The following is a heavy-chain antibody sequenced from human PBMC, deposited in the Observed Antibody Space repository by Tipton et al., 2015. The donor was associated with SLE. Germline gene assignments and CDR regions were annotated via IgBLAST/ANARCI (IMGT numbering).Heavy chain of an antibody. CDR1: GDSLSNVGYY. D-gene: IGHD2-21*01. J-gene: IGHJ2*01. CDR3: ARRCGGDCYPWYFDL. Sequence: TLSLTCSLSGDSLSNVGYYWSWIRQQPGKGLEWIGSIHYSGNTYYNPYLESRLTISIDLSKKRLSLQVTSVSAADTAVYYCARRCGGDCYPWYFDLWGRGTLVTVSS. CDR2: IHYSGNT. V-gene: IGHV4-31*03.